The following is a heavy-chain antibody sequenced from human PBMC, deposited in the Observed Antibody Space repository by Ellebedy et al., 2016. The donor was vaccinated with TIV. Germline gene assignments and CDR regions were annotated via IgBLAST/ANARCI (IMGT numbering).Heavy chain of an antibody. D-gene: IGHD6-19*01. CDR3: EVAGFDH. Sequence: PGGSLRLSCKAAFTFSSYEMHWVRQAPGKGLEWIAYISSTGNDIYYADSVEGRFTISRDNAKDSLYLQMNSLRAEDTAIYYCEVAGFDHWGPGTLVTVSS. CDR2: ISSTGNDI. J-gene: IGHJ4*02. CDR1: FTFSSYE. V-gene: IGHV3-48*03.